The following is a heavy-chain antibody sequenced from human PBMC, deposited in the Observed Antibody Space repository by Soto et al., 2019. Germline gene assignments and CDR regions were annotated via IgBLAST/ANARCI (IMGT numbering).Heavy chain of an antibody. CDR2: IYYSGST. D-gene: IGHD3-3*02. Sequence: PSATLSLTCTVSGGSISSYYWSWIRQPPGKGLEWIGYIYYSGSTNYNPSLKSRVTISVDTSKNQFSLKLSSVTAADTAVYYCARDTHFTPMDVWGKGTTVTVSS. CDR1: GGSISSYY. CDR3: ARDTHFTPMDV. V-gene: IGHV4-59*01. J-gene: IGHJ6*03.